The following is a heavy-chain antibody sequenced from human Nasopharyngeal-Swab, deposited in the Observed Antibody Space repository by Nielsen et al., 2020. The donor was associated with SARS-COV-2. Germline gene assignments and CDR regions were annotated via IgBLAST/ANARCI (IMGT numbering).Heavy chain of an antibody. Sequence: GESLKISCAASGFTFSDYYMSWIRQAPGKGLEWVSYISSSSSYTNYADSVKGRFTISRDNAENSLYLQMNSLRAEDTAVYYCARGGSSFFDYWGQGTLVTVSS. J-gene: IGHJ4*02. CDR2: ISSSSSYT. D-gene: IGHD6-6*01. CDR1: GFTFSDYY. V-gene: IGHV3-11*06. CDR3: ARGGSSFFDY.